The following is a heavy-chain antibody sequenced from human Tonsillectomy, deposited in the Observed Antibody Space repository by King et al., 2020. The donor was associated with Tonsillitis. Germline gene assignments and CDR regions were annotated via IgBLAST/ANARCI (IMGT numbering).Heavy chain of an antibody. CDR3: ARETPYCSGGSCSRRCQFDY. D-gene: IGHD2-15*01. V-gene: IGHV4-59*01. CDR1: GGSISSYY. J-gene: IGHJ4*02. CDR2: IYYSGST. Sequence: QLQESGPGLVKPSETLSLTCTVSGGSISSYYWSWIRQPPGKGLEWIGYIYYSGSTNYNPSLKSRVTISVDTSKNQFSLKLSSVTAADTAVYYCARETPYCSGGSCSRRCQFDYWGQGTLVTVSS.